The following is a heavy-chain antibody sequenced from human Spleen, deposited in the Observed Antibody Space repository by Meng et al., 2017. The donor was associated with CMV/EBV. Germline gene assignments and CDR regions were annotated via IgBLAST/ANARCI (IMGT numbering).Heavy chain of an antibody. CDR1: GFTVSRNY. D-gene: IGHD2-2*01. CDR2: IYSGGST. CDR3: ARDSSFVED. Sequence: EGRLGWSGGAWVTAGRALRLSCAASGFTVSRNYMSWVRQAPGKGLEWVSVIYSGGSTYYADSVKGRFTISRGNSKNTLYLQMNSLRAEDTAVYYCARDSSFVEDWGQGTLVTVSS. V-gene: IGHV3-66*01. J-gene: IGHJ4*02.